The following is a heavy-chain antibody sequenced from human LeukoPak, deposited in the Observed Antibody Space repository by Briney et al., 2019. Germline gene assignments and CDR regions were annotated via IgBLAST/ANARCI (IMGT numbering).Heavy chain of an antibody. Sequence: PGGSLRLSCAASGFTFSSYWMHWVRQAPGKGLVWVSCINSDESSTSYADSVKGRFTLSRDNAKNTLYLQMNSLRAKDTAVYYCASSTDTAMDLFDYWGQGTLVTVSS. CDR2: INSDESST. D-gene: IGHD5-18*01. V-gene: IGHV3-74*01. J-gene: IGHJ4*02. CDR1: GFTFSSYW. CDR3: ASSTDTAMDLFDY.